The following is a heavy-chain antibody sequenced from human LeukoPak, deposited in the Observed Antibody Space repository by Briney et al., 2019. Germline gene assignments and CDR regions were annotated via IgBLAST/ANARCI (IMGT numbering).Heavy chain of an antibody. J-gene: IGHJ3*02. CDR3: ARSCGTSRYSSSSRGANDAFDI. D-gene: IGHD6-6*01. Sequence: SVKVSCKASGGTFSSYAISWVRQAPGQGLEWMGGTIPIFGTANYAQKFQGRVTITADESTSTAYMELSSLRSEDTAVYYCARSCGTSRYSSSSRGANDAFDIWGQGTMVTVSS. V-gene: IGHV1-69*13. CDR1: GGTFSSYA. CDR2: TIPIFGTA.